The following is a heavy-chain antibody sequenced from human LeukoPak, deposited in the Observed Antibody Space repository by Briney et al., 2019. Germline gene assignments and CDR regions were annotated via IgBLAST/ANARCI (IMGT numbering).Heavy chain of an antibody. V-gene: IGHV4-59*08. CDR2: IHYTGSA. Sequence: SETLSLTCTVSGGSISSSYWSWIRQSPGKGLEWIAYIHYTGSANYNPSLKSRVTISVDTSKNQFSLQVSPVTAADTAAYFCARQQSVTYSFDIWGQGTMVTVSS. CDR1: GGSISSSY. CDR3: ARQQSVTYSFDI. D-gene: IGHD1-1*01. J-gene: IGHJ3*02.